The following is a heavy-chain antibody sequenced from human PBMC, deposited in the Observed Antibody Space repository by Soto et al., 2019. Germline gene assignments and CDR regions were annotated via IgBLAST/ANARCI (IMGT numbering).Heavy chain of an antibody. CDR1: GGSFSGYY. Sequence: SETLSLTCAVYGGSFSGYYWSWIRQPPGKGLEWIGEINHSGSTNYNPSLKSRVTISVDTSKNQFSLKLGSVTAADTAVYYCARGLSLSCTDGVCYILSARFDYWGQGTLVTVSS. CDR3: ARGLSLSCTDGVCYILSARFDY. V-gene: IGHV4-34*01. J-gene: IGHJ4*02. CDR2: INHSGST. D-gene: IGHD2-8*01.